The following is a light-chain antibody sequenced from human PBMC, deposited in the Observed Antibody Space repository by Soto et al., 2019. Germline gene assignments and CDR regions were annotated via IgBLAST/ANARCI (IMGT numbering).Light chain of an antibody. CDR3: MQGLQHAGPT. V-gene: IGKV2-28*01. CDR1: QSLLHSNGYNY. CDR2: LGS. J-gene: IGKJ4*01. Sequence: DIVMTQSPLSLPVTPGEPASISCRSSQSLLHSNGYNYLDWYLQKPGQSPQLLIDLGSNRASGVPGRFSGRGSGTDFTQKIRRVEGEDVGVYYCMQGLQHAGPTLGGGTKVAIK.